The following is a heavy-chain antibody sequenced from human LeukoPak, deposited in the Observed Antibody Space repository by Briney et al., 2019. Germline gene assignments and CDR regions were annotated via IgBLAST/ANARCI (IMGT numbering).Heavy chain of an antibody. CDR2: ISTSSRYI. D-gene: IGHD5-24*01. Sequence: GWSLRLSCAASGFTFSTYAMSWVRQAPGKGLEWVSSISTSSRYIYHADSVKGRFTISRDNAKNSLYLQMNSLRAEDTAMYYCARSSGWLQDFWGQGALVTVSS. CDR1: GFTFSTYA. J-gene: IGHJ4*02. CDR3: ARSSGWLQDF. V-gene: IGHV3-21*01.